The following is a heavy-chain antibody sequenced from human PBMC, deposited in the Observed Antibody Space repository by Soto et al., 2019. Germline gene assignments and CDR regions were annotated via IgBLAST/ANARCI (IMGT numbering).Heavy chain of an antibody. J-gene: IGHJ4*02. CDR3: AKRRPYYCDY. Sequence: GGSLRLSCAASGFTFSSYAMSWVRQAPGKGLEWVSTIGISGNTYYADSVKGRFTISRDISKNTLYLQMNSLRAEDTALYYCAKRRPYYCDYWGQGTLVTVSS. V-gene: IGHV3-23*01. CDR1: GFTFSSYA. CDR2: IGISGNT.